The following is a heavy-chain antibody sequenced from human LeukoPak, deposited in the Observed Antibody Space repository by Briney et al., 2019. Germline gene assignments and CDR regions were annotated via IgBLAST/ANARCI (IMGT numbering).Heavy chain of an antibody. CDR1: GGSISSYY. D-gene: IGHD3-3*01. Sequence: SETLSLNCTVSGGSISSYYWSWIRQPPGKGLEWIGYIYYSGSTNYNPSLKSRVTISVDASKNQFSLKLSSVTAADTAVYYCARVARRDFWSGYYTRRNWYFDLWGRGTLVTVSS. J-gene: IGHJ2*01. CDR2: IYYSGST. CDR3: ARVARRDFWSGYYTRRNWYFDL. V-gene: IGHV4-59*01.